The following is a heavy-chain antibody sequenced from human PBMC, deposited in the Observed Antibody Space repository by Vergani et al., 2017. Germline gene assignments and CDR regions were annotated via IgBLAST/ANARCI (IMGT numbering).Heavy chain of an antibody. J-gene: IGHJ5*02. CDR3: ARGNYYGSGTYVDP. Sequence: QVQLVESGGGLVKPGGSLRLSCAASGFTFSDYYMSWIRQAPGKGLEWVSYISSSGSTIYYADSVKGRVTISRDTSKNTLHLQINNLRVEDTAVYYCARGNYYGSGTYVDPWGQGTLVTVSS. CDR1: GFTFSDYY. D-gene: IGHD3-10*01. V-gene: IGHV3-11*04. CDR2: ISSSGSTI.